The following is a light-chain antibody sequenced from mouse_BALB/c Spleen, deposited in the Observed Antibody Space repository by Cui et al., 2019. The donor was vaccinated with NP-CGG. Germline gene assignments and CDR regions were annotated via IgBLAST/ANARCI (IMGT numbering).Light chain of an antibody. CDR3: ALWYSNHWV. V-gene: IGLV1*01. Sequence: QALLTQESALTTSPGETVTLTCHSSTGAVTTSNYANWVQEKPDHLFTGLIGGTNNRAPGVPARFSGFLIGDKAALTITGAQTEDEAIYFCALWYSNHWVFGGGTKLTVL. CDR2: GTN. J-gene: IGLJ1*01. CDR1: TGAVTTSNY.